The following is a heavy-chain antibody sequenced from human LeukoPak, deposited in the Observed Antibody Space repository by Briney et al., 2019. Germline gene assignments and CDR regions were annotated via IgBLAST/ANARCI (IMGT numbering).Heavy chain of an antibody. CDR3: ARKRPYCGGDCYLFNY. Sequence: ASVKVSCKASGGTFSSYAISWVRQAPGQGLEWMGWINTNTGNPTYAQGFTGRFVFSLDTSVSTAYLQISSLKAEDTAVYYCARKRPYCGGDCYLFNYWGQGTLVTVSS. CDR1: GGTFSSYA. V-gene: IGHV7-4-1*02. D-gene: IGHD2-21*02. CDR2: INTNTGNP. J-gene: IGHJ4*02.